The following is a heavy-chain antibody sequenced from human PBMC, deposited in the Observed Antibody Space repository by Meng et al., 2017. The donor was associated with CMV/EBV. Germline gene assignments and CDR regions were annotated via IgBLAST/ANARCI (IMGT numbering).Heavy chain of an antibody. D-gene: IGHD4-23*01. V-gene: IGHV4-4*07. J-gene: IGHJ4*02. CDR2: IYTSGST. Sequence: HVPLEESGPGLVKPSDTASLTGTVSGGSISSYYWSWIRQPAGKGLEWIGRIYTSGSTNYNPSLKSRVTMSVDTSKNQFSLKLSSVTAADTAVYYCARVLRWNGVIDYWGQGTLVTVSS. CDR3: ARVLRWNGVIDY. CDR1: GGSISSYY.